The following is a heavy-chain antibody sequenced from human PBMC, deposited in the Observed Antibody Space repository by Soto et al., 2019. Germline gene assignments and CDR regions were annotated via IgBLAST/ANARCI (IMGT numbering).Heavy chain of an antibody. Sequence: QVQLQESGPGLVKPSETLSLTCTVSGGSISSYYWSWIRQPPGKGLEWIGYIYYSGSTNYNPSLKTRATLAVATAKNQFSLKLSSVTAADTAVYYCARVGTYYGSGSDPFDYWGQGTLVTVSS. J-gene: IGHJ4*02. CDR1: GGSISSYY. V-gene: IGHV4-59*01. CDR2: IYYSGST. D-gene: IGHD3-10*01. CDR3: ARVGTYYGSGSDPFDY.